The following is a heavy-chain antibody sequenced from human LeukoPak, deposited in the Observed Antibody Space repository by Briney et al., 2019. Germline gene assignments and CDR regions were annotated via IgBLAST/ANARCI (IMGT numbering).Heavy chain of an antibody. D-gene: IGHD3-10*01. J-gene: IGHJ4*02. V-gene: IGHV3-53*01. CDR1: GFTVSSNY. CDR2: IYGGGST. Sequence: GGSLRLSCAASGFTVSSNYMSWVRQAPGKGLEWVSGIYGGGSTYYADSVKGRFTISRDNSKNTLYLQMNSLRAEDTAVYYCARDRYYGSPDYWGQGTLVTVSS. CDR3: ARDRYYGSPDY.